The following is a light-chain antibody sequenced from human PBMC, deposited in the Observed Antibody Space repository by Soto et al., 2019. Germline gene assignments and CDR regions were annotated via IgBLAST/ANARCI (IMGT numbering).Light chain of an antibody. CDR1: QSINIY. V-gene: IGKV1-39*01. J-gene: IGKJ2*01. Sequence: IQLTQSPSSLSASVGDRVTVTCRASQSINIYLNWYQQKPRKAPTLLIYGASTLKSGVPSRFSGGAARTDFTLTSSRLQTEDFSTYYCQQSYRSPYTFGQGTKLEI. CDR2: GAS. CDR3: QQSYRSPYT.